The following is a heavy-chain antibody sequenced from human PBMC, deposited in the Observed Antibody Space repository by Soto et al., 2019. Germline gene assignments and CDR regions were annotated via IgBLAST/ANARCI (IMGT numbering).Heavy chain of an antibody. J-gene: IGHJ4*02. D-gene: IGHD3-16*02. CDR1: GGSFSGYY. CDR3: ARDPYYDYVWGSYRSPYYFDY. Sequence: SETLSLTCAVYGGSFSGYYWSWIRQPPGKGLEWIGEINHSGSTNYNPSLKSRVTISVDTSKNQFSLKLSSVTAADTAVYYCARDPYYDYVWGSYRSPYYFDYWGQGXLVTVSS. V-gene: IGHV4-34*01. CDR2: INHSGST.